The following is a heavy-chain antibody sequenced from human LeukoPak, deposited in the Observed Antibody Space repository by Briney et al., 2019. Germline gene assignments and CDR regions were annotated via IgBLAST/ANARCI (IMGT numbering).Heavy chain of an antibody. Sequence: GGSLRLSCAASGFTFSSYWMSWVRQAPGKGLEWLANIKRDGSEKYYVDSVKGRFTISRDNAKNSLYLQMNSLRAEDTAVYYCARYCSSTSCSIGGFRFDPWGQGTLVTVSS. V-gene: IGHV3-7*01. J-gene: IGHJ5*02. CDR3: ARYCSSTSCSIGGFRFDP. D-gene: IGHD2-2*01. CDR2: IKRDGSEK. CDR1: GFTFSSYW.